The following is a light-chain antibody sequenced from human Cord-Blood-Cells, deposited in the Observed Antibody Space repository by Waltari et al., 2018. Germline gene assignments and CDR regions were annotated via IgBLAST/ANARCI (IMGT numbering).Light chain of an antibody. CDR1: SSDVGSYKH. Sequence: QSALTQPASVSGSPGQSITLPCPGTSSDVGSYKHVSWNQQPPGKAPKLMIYEGSKRPSGVSNRFAGSKSGNTASLTISGLQAEDEADYYCCSYAGSSTLVFGGGTKLTVL. CDR3: CSYAGSSTLV. J-gene: IGLJ3*02. CDR2: EGS. V-gene: IGLV2-23*01.